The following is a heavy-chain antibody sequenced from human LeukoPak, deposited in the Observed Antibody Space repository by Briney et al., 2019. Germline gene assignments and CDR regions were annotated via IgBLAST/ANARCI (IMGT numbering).Heavy chain of an antibody. D-gene: IGHD2-2*01. CDR1: GYTFTGYY. Sequence: ASVKVSCKASGYTFTGYYMHWVRQAPGQGLEWMGWINPNSGGTNYAQKFQGRVTMTRDTSISTAHMELSRLRSDDTAVYYCARDIGLYCSSTSCQNWFDPWGQGTLVTVSS. CDR2: INPNSGGT. J-gene: IGHJ5*02. CDR3: ARDIGLYCSSTSCQNWFDP. V-gene: IGHV1-2*02.